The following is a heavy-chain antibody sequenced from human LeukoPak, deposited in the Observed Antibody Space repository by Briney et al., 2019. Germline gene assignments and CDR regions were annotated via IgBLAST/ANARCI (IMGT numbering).Heavy chain of an antibody. CDR1: GYTLTELP. CDR3: ATAYSGSHDAFDI. J-gene: IGHJ3*02. D-gene: IGHD1-26*01. Sequence: ASVKVSCKVSGYTLTELPMHWVRQAPGKGLEWMGGFDPEDGETIYAQKFQGRVTMTEDTSTDTAYMELSSLRSEDTAVYYCATAYSGSHDAFDIWGQGTMVTVSS. CDR2: FDPEDGET. V-gene: IGHV1-24*01.